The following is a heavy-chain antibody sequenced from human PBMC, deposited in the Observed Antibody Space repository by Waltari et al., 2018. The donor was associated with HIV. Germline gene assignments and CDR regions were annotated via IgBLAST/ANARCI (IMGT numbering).Heavy chain of an antibody. V-gene: IGHV3-23*01. CDR2: IEGSGGST. J-gene: IGHJ4*02. CDR3: AKDSFGGVIVIPCDY. CDR1: GFTFSNYA. D-gene: IGHD3-16*02. Sequence: EVQLLESGGGLVQPGGSLRLSCAASGFTFSNYAMSWVRQAPGKGLEGVSTIEGSGGSTYDADSVKGRFTISRDNSQNTLYMQMNSLRVEDTAVYYCAKDSFGGVIVIPCDYWGQGTLVTVSS.